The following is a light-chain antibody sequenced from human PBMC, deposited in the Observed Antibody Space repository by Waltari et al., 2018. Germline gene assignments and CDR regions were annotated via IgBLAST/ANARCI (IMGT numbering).Light chain of an antibody. J-gene: IGLJ1*01. CDR2: GGS. CDR1: SNDVGGYDY. CDR3: ASYGRNKNCL. Sequence: QSALTQPPSASGSPGQSVTISCTGTSNDVGGYDYVSWYQQHPGKAPKLLIYGGSKRPSGVPDRFSGSKSGNTASLTVSGLQAEDEADYYCASYGRNKNCLFGTGTKVTVL. V-gene: IGLV2-8*01.